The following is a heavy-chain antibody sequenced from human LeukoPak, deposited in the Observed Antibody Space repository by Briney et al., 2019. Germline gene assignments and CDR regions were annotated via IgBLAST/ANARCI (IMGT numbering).Heavy chain of an antibody. D-gene: IGHD5-18*01. J-gene: IGHJ6*03. CDR3: ARDGIQLWSGYYYYYMDV. Sequence: GGSLRLSCAASGFAFSSYSMNWVRQAPGKGLEWVSSISSSSSYMYYADSVKGRFTISRDNAKNSLYLQMNSLRAEDTAVYYCARDGIQLWSGYYYYYMDVWGKGTTVTVSS. V-gene: IGHV3-21*01. CDR2: ISSSSSYM. CDR1: GFAFSSYS.